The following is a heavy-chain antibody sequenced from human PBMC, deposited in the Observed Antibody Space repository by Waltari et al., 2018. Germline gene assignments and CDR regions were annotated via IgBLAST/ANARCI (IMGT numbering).Heavy chain of an antibody. CDR3: ARDRSGSYYHYYYGMDV. D-gene: IGHD1-26*01. Sequence: QVQLVQSGAEVKKPGSSVKVSCKASGGTFSRYAISWVRQAPGQGLEWMGRIIPIFGTANYEQKFQGRVTITADESTSTAYMELSSLRSEDTAVYYCARDRSGSYYHYYYGMDVWGQGTTVTVSS. CDR2: IIPIFGTA. J-gene: IGHJ6*02. CDR1: GGTFSRYA. V-gene: IGHV1-69*15.